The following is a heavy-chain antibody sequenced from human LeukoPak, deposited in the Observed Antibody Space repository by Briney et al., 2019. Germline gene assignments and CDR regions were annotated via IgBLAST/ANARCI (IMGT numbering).Heavy chain of an antibody. CDR2: IYPGDSET. V-gene: IGHV5-51*01. CDR1: GYRFTSYW. D-gene: IGHD2-2*01. CDR3: ARLGYCSSTSCYASPSYYYYGMDV. Sequence: GESLKTSCKGSGYRFTSYWIGGGRQMPGKGRGWMGIIYPGDSETSYSPSFQGQVTISADKSISTAYLQWSSLKASDTAMYYCARLGYCSSTSCYASPSYYYYGMDVWGQGTTVTVSS. J-gene: IGHJ6*02.